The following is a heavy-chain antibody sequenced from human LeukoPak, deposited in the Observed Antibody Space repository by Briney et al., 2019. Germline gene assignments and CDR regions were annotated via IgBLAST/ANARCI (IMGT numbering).Heavy chain of an antibody. Sequence: SETLSLTCAVYGGSFSGYYWTWIRQPPGKGLEWIGEIHYSGSATYNPSLKSRVTISVDRSKNQFSLKLSSVTAADTAVYYCARDPSRGSSSWYEFDYWGQGTLVTVSS. CDR1: GGSFSGYY. V-gene: IGHV4-34*01. CDR3: ARDPSRGSSSWYEFDY. CDR2: IHYSGSA. J-gene: IGHJ4*02. D-gene: IGHD6-13*01.